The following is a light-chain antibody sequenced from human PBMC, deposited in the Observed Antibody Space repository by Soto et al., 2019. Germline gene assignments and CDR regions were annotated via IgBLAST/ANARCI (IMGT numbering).Light chain of an antibody. CDR1: QSVSSAY. Sequence: EIVLTQSPGTLSLSPGERATLSCRASQSVSSAYLAWYQQKPGQAPRLLIHGASTRATGIPARFSGSGSGTEFILTISSLQSEDFAVYYCQQYNDWPPWTFGQGTKVDIK. CDR3: QQYNDWPPWT. J-gene: IGKJ1*01. V-gene: IGKV3D-15*01. CDR2: GAS.